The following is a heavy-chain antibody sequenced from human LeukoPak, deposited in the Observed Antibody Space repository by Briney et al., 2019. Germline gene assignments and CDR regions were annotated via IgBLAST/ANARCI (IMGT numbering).Heavy chain of an antibody. CDR2: IYPSGST. Sequence: SETVSLTCTVSGGSISSYYWSWIRQPPGKGLEWIGYIYPSGSTNYNPSLKSRVTISVDTSKNQFSLKLSSVTAADTAVYYCARVNDYGDSKIDYWGQGTLVTLSS. V-gene: IGHV4-59*01. CDR3: ARVNDYGDSKIDY. J-gene: IGHJ4*02. CDR1: GGSISSYY. D-gene: IGHD4-17*01.